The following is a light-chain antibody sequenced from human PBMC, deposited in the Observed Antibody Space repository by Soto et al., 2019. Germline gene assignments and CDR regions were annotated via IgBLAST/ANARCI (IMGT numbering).Light chain of an antibody. CDR1: RSDVGGYNY. CDR2: DVT. J-gene: IGLJ1*01. Sequence: QSVLTQPASVSGSPGQSITISCTGTRSDVGGYNYVSWYQQHPSKAPKLMIYDVTNQPSGVSNRFSGSKSGNTAYLTISGLLADDEADYYCSSYTSSTTPYVFGAGTKVTVL. CDR3: SSYTSSTTPYV. V-gene: IGLV2-14*01.